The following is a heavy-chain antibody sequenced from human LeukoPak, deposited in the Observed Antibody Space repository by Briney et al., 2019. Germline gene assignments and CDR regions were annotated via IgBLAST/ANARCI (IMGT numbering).Heavy chain of an antibody. Sequence: LSLTCTVSGGSISGHHWSWIRQPPGKGLEWVSYISSSGSTIYYADSVKGRFTISRDNAKNSLYLQMNSLRAEDTAVYYCASDVVGGMDVWGQGTTVTVSS. CDR3: ASDVVGGMDV. D-gene: IGHD3-22*01. CDR1: GGSISGHH. V-gene: IGHV3-11*01. J-gene: IGHJ6*02. CDR2: ISSSGSTI.